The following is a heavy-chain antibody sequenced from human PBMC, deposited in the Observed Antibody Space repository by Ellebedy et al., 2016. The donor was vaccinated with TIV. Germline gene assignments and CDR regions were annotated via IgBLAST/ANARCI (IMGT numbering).Heavy chain of an antibody. J-gene: IGHJ6*02. CDR1: GFTFTSYG. V-gene: IGHV3-33*01. Sequence: GGSLRLSCAASGFTFTSYGIHWVRQAPGKGLDWVAVIWYDGSNKYYADSVKGRFTISSDNSKNTLYLQMNSLRAEDTAVYYCARAIAVAGTHPQDLYYYYYYGMDVWGQGTTVTVSS. CDR3: ARAIAVAGTHPQDLYYYYYYGMDV. CDR2: IWYDGSNK. D-gene: IGHD6-19*01.